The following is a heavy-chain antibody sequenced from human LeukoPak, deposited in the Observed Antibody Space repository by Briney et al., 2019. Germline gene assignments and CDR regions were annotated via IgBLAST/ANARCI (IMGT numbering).Heavy chain of an antibody. J-gene: IGHJ3*01. D-gene: IGHD1-26*01. Sequence: PGGSLRLSCAASGFTFSSYWMHWVRQAPGKGLVWVSRVKSDGSSTNYADSVKGRFTVSRDNAKNTLILQMNSLRAEDTGVYYCARGGSPPEALGDTFDVWGHGTLVTVSS. CDR1: GFTFSSYW. CDR2: VKSDGSST. V-gene: IGHV3-74*01. CDR3: ARGGSPPEALGDTFDV.